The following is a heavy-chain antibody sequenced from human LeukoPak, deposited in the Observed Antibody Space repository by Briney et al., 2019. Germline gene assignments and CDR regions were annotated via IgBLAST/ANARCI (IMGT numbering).Heavy chain of an antibody. D-gene: IGHD1-1*01. CDR3: ARVSPTVLESDY. J-gene: IGHJ4*02. V-gene: IGHV1-18*04. Sequence: GASVKVSCKASGYTITRYGISWVRQAPGQGLEWMGWISGYNGNTNYAQKLQGRVTMTTDTSTSTAYMELRSLRSDDTAVYYCARVSPTVLESDYWGQGTLVTVSS. CDR2: ISGYNGNT. CDR1: GYTITRYG.